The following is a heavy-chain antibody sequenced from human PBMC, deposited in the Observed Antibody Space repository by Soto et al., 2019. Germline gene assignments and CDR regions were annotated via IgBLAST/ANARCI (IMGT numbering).Heavy chain of an antibody. D-gene: IGHD3-10*01. CDR3: ARRSLPGGYYGMDV. CDR1: GYSFTNYW. Sequence: GEPLKISCKGSGYSFTNYWISWVRQMPGKGLECMSKSDPSDYYTNYSPSFQGHVTISADKSISTAYLQWSSLKAADTAMYYCARRSLPGGYYGMDVWGQGTTVTVSS. V-gene: IGHV5-10-1*01. CDR2: SDPSDYYT. J-gene: IGHJ6*02.